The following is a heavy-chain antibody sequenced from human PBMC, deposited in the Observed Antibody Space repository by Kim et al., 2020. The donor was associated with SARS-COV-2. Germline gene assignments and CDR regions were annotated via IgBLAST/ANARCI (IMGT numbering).Heavy chain of an antibody. J-gene: IGHJ6*02. CDR3: ARFSSYYYYYGMDV. Sequence: AASVKGRFTTTSDNAKNALYLQMNSLRAADTAVYYCARFSSYYYYYGMDVWGQGTTVTVSS. D-gene: IGHD6-13*01. V-gene: IGHV3-48*01.